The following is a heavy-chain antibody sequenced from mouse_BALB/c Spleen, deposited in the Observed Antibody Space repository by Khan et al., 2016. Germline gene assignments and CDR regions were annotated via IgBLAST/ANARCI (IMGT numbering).Heavy chain of an antibody. D-gene: IGHD1-1*01. CDR2: INTNTGEP. Sequence: QVQLQQSGPELKKPGETVKISCKASGYTFINYGMNWVKQAPGKGLKWMGWINTNTGEPTYAEEFKGRFAFSLETSASTAYLQIKNLKNEDTATYFCARLGSYGIRDNYFDYWGQGTTLTVSS. V-gene: IGHV9-3*02. J-gene: IGHJ2*01. CDR1: GYTFINYG. CDR3: ARLGSYGIRDNYFDY.